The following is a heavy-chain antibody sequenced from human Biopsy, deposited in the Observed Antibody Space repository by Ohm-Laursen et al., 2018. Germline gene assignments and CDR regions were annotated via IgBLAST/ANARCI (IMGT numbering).Heavy chain of an antibody. V-gene: IGHV5-51*01. CDR2: IFPGDSDN. CDR1: GYSFTSYW. J-gene: IGHJ4*02. Sequence: ESLKISCKGSGYSFTSYWIGWVRQMPGKGLEWMGIIFPGDSDNKYSPSFQGQVTVSAYMSLSTAYLQWTSLKASDPALYYCARQDDSSGYYTFDYWGQGTLVTVSS. CDR3: ARQDDSSGYYTFDY. D-gene: IGHD3-22*01.